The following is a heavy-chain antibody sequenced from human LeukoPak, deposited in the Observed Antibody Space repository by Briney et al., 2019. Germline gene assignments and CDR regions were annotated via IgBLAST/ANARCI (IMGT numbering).Heavy chain of an antibody. Sequence: GGSLRLSCAASGFTFDDYAMHWVRQAPGKGLEWVSGISWNSGSIGYADSVKGRFTISRDNAKNSLYLQMNSLRAEDTALYYCAKEVNRRYYYDSSVHYYGMDVWGQGTTVTVSS. CDR3: AKEVNRRYYYDSSVHYYGMDV. V-gene: IGHV3-9*01. CDR2: ISWNSGSI. D-gene: IGHD3-22*01. CDR1: GFTFDDYA. J-gene: IGHJ6*02.